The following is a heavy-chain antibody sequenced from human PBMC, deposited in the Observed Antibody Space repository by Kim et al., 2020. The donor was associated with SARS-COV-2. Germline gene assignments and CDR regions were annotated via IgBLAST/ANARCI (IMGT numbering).Heavy chain of an antibody. CDR3: ARHRIVVVTANRNSRAEYFQH. Sequence: SETLSLTCTVSGGSISSSSYYWGWIRQPPGKGLEWIGSIYYSGSTYYNPSLKSRVTISVDTSKNQFSLKLSSVTAADTAVYYCARHRIVVVTANRNSRAEYFQHWGQGTLVTVSS. CDR2: IYYSGST. D-gene: IGHD2-21*02. J-gene: IGHJ1*01. V-gene: IGHV4-39*01. CDR1: GGSISSSSYY.